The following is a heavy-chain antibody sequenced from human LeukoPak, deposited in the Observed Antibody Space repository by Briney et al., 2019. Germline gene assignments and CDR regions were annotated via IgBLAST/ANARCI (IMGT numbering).Heavy chain of an antibody. CDR3: ATDVGSYQLDY. CDR2: TNPHSGDT. V-gene: IGHV1-8*01. J-gene: IGHJ4*02. Sequence: ASVKVSCKASGYTFSSAEINWVRQTTGQGLEWMGWTNPHSGDTGYAQKLQGRVTMTTDTSTSTACMELRSLRSDDTAVYYCATDVGSYQLDYWGQGTLVTVSS. D-gene: IGHD1-26*01. CDR1: GYTFSSAE.